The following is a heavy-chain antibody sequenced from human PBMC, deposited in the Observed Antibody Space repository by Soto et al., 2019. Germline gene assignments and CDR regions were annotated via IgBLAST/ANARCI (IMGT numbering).Heavy chain of an antibody. D-gene: IGHD3-10*01. J-gene: IGHJ6*02. V-gene: IGHV4-59*11. CDR1: GGTIRSLY. CDR2: IYYSGST. CDR3: ARDWFGHYGMDV. Sequence: LQLQPHTNTVFGGTIRSLYWRCILQPPGKGLEWIGYIYYSGSTNYNPSLKSRVTISVGTSKNQFSLKLSSVTAADTVVYYCARDWFGHYGMDVWGQGTTVTVSS.